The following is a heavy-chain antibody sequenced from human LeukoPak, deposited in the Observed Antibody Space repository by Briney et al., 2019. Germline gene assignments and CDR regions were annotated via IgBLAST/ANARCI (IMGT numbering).Heavy chain of an antibody. V-gene: IGHV3-30*07. D-gene: IGHD4-11*01. CDR1: GFTFSTYA. CDR3: ARDRTPNWSAYSNPTFHY. Sequence: QPGGSLRLSCAASGFTFSTYAIHWVRQAPGKGLEWVSVISYDGTNKNYADSVKGRFPISRDNSKSTLYLQLKSLRAEATAMYHCARDRTPNWSAYSNPTFHYWGQGTLVTVSS. CDR2: ISYDGTNK. J-gene: IGHJ4*02.